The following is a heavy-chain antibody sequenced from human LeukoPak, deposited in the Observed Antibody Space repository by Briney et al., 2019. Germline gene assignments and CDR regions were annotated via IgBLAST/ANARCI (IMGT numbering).Heavy chain of an antibody. CDR3: ARIRGYSYGFHYYYYMDV. CDR2: INHSGST. CDR1: GGSFSGYY. J-gene: IGHJ6*03. V-gene: IGHV4-34*01. Sequence: KSSETLSLTCAVYGGSFSGYYWSWIRQPPGKGLEWIGEINHSGSTNYNPSLKGRVTISVDTSKNQFSLKLSSVTAADTAVYYCARIRGYSYGFHYYYYMDVWGKGTTVTVSS. D-gene: IGHD5-18*01.